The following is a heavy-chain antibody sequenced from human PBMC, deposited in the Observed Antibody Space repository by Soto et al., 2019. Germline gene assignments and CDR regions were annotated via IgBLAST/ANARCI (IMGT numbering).Heavy chain of an antibody. D-gene: IGHD3-10*01. Sequence: EVQLVESGGGLVQSGGSLRLSCAASGFTFSSYWMHWVRQAPGKGLVWVSRIKGDGISTNYADSVKGRFTISRDNAKDTVFLQMNGLSADDTAVYYCARGAMANYYNDYWGQGTLVTVSS. CDR2: IKGDGIST. V-gene: IGHV3-74*01. J-gene: IGHJ4*02. CDR1: GFTFSSYW. CDR3: ARGAMANYYNDY.